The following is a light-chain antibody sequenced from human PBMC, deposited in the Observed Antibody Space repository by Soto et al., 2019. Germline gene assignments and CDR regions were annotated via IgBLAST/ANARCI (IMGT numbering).Light chain of an antibody. CDR2: AAS. CDR3: QQYNSYPLT. J-gene: IGKJ4*01. CDR1: QGIGND. V-gene: IGKV1-17*01. Sequence: DIQMTQSPSSLSASVGDRVTITCRASQGIGNDLGWYQQKPGNAPKRLIYAASSLQSGAPSRFSGSESGTEFTLTISSLQPEDFATYYCQQYNSYPLTFGGGTKVEVK.